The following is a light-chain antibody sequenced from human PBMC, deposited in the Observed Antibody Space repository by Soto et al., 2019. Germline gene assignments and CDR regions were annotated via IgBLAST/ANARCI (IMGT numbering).Light chain of an antibody. J-gene: IGLJ2*01. CDR2: SNN. V-gene: IGLV1-44*01. CDR3: AAWDDSLNGVV. Sequence: QPVLTQPPSASGTPGQRVTISCSGSSSNIGSNTVNWYQHLPGTAPKLLIYSNNQRPSGVPDRFSGSKSGTSASLAIIGLQSEDEADYYCAAWDDSLNGVVFGGGTKLTVL. CDR1: SSNIGSNT.